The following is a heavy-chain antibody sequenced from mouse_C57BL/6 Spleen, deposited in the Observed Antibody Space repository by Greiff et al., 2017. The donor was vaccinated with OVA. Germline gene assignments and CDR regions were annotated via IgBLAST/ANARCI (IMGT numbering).Heavy chain of an antibody. D-gene: IGHD2-4*01. CDR2: IHPNSGST. V-gene: IGHV1-64*01. J-gene: IGHJ4*01. CDR1: GYTFTSYW. Sequence: VKLQQPGAELVKPGASVKLSCKASGYTFTSYWMHWVKQRPGQGLEWIGMIHPNSGSTNYNEKFKSKATLTVDKSSSTAYMQLSSLTSEDSAVYYCAREGLRDYAMDYWGQGTSVTVSS. CDR3: AREGLRDYAMDY.